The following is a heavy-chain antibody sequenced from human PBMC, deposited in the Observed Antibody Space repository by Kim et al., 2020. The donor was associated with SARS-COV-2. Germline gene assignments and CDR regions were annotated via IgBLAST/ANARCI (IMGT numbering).Heavy chain of an antibody. CDR2: INPNSGGT. CDR3: ARDPSGQHRGIAARVGLRGMDV. CDR1: GYTFTGYY. J-gene: IGHJ6*02. Sequence: ASVKVSCKASGYTFTGYYMHWVRQAPGQGLEWMGWINPNSGGTNYAQKFQGRVTMTRDTSISTAYMELSRLRSDDTAVYYCARDPSGQHRGIAARVGLRGMDVWGQGTTVTVSS. D-gene: IGHD6-6*01. V-gene: IGHV1-2*02.